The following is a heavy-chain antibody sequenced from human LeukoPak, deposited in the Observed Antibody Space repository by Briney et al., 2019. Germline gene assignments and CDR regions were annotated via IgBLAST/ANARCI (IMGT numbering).Heavy chain of an antibody. Sequence: SETLSLTCAVYGGSFSGYYWSWIRQPPGKGLDWIGEINHSGSTNYNPSLKSRVTISVDTSKNQFSLKLSSVTAADTAVYYCARVTPKISSGWSQYLQHWGQGTLVTVSS. CDR1: GGSFSGYY. CDR2: INHSGST. V-gene: IGHV4-34*01. CDR3: ARVTPKISSGWSQYLQH. J-gene: IGHJ1*01. D-gene: IGHD6-19*01.